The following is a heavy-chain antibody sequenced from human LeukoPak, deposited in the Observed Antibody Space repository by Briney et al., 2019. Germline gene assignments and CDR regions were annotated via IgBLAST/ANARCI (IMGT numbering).Heavy chain of an antibody. CDR2: ISSNGGST. V-gene: IGHV3-64*01. CDR3: AGDPTRREAYYYYYYMDV. Sequence: GGSLRLSCAASGFTFSSYAMHWVRQAPGKGLEYVSAISSNGGSTYYANSVKGRFTISRDNSKNTLYLQMGSLRAEDMAVYYCAGDPTRREAYYYYYYMDVWGKGTTVTVSS. J-gene: IGHJ6*03. CDR1: GFTFSSYA.